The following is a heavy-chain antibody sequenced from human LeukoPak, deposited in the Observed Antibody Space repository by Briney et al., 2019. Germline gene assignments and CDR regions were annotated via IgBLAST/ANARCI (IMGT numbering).Heavy chain of an antibody. CDR2: INPNSGNT. J-gene: IGHJ4*02. CDR1: GYTFTSYD. V-gene: IGHV1-8*01. CDR3: ATGGLNWNYTFDY. Sequence: ASVKVSCKASGYTFTSYDINWVRQATGQGLEWMGWINPNSGNTGHAQKFQGRVTMTRNTPISTAYMELSSLRSEDTAVYYCATGGLNWNYTFDYWGQGTLVTVSS. D-gene: IGHD1-7*01.